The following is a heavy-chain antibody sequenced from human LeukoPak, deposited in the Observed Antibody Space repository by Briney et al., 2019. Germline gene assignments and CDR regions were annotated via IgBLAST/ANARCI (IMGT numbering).Heavy chain of an antibody. CDR1: GFTFSSYA. Sequence: PGGSLRLSCAASGFTFSSYAMHWVRQAPGKGLEWVAVISYDGSNKYYADSVKGRFTISRDNSKNTLYLQMNSLRAEDTAVYYCARGPSGYSSSGGEGVVSDYWGQGTLVTVSS. J-gene: IGHJ4*02. CDR2: ISYDGSNK. D-gene: IGHD6-13*01. V-gene: IGHV3-30*04. CDR3: ARGPSGYSSSGGEGVVSDY.